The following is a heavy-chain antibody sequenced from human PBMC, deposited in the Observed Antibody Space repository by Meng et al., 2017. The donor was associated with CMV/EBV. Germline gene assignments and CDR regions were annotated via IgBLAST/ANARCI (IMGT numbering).Heavy chain of an antibody. D-gene: IGHD3-10*01. CDR3: ARDPLFGGGGRFDL. CDR2: ISAYNGNT. V-gene: IGHV1-18*01. CDR1: GYTFTSYG. J-gene: IGHJ2*01. Sequence: VWLVHCGVVVKKPGASVQVSCNASGYTFTSYGISWVRQAPGQGLEWMGWISAYNGNTNYAQKLQGRVTMTTDTSTSTAYMELRSLRSDDTAVYYCARDPLFGGGGRFDLWGRGTLVTVSS.